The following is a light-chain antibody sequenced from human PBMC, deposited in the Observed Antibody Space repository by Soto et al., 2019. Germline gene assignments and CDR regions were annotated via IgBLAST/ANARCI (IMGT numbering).Light chain of an antibody. CDR3: SSYTSSNTWV. CDR2: EIS. V-gene: IGLV2-14*01. J-gene: IGLJ3*02. CDR1: SNDFGGYNY. Sequence: QSVLTQPASVSGSPGQSITISCTGTSNDFGGYNYVSWYQHLPGKAPKLMIYEISNRPSGVSNRFSGSKSGNTASLTISGLQAEDEADYYCSSYTSSNTWVFGGGTKLTVL.